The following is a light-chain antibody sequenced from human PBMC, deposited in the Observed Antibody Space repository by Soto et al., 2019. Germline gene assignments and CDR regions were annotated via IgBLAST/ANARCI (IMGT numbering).Light chain of an antibody. CDR2: DAS. J-gene: IGKJ4*01. CDR1: QSISDW. V-gene: IGKV1-5*01. Sequence: DIQMTQSPSTLSASVGDRVTITCRANQSISDWLAWYQQKPGKAPNLLIYDASNLESGVPSRFSGSGSGTEFTLTINSLQPDDFATYYCQQYNSSPLTFGGGTKMEIK. CDR3: QQYNSSPLT.